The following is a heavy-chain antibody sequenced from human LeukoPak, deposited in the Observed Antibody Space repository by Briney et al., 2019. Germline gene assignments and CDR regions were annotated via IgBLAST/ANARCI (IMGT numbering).Heavy chain of an antibody. CDR3: TTDIPNEVYPFDY. CDR1: GFTFRNAW. J-gene: IGHJ4*02. Sequence: GGSLRLSCVASGFTFRNAWMSWVRQAPGKGLEWVGHITDGGATHYAAPVKGRFTVSTDDSKTTLYLQMNSLKTEGTALYYCTTDIPNEVYPFDYWGQGSLVTVSS. CDR2: ITDGGAT. D-gene: IGHD5/OR15-5a*01. V-gene: IGHV3-15*01.